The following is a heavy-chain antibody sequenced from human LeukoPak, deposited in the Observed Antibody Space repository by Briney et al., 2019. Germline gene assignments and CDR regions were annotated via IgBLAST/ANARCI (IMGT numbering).Heavy chain of an antibody. Sequence: GGSLRLSCAASGFTFSGYWMSWVRQAPGKGLEWVANIKQDGSEKYYVDSVKGRFTISRDNAKNPLYLQMNSLRAEDTAVYYCARLVRGVDYWGQGTLVTVSS. CDR3: ARLVRGVDY. V-gene: IGHV3-7*01. CDR1: GFTFSGYW. CDR2: IKQDGSEK. D-gene: IGHD3-10*01. J-gene: IGHJ4*02.